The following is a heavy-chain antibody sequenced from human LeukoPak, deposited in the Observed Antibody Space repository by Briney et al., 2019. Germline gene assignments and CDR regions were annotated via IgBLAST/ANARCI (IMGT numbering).Heavy chain of an antibody. CDR2: ISGSGGST. CDR3: AKDPAPGVAGT. CDR1: GFTFSSYA. Sequence: GGSLRLSCAASGFTFSSYAMSWVRQAPGKGLEWVSAISGSGGSTYYADSVKGRFTISRDNSKNMLYLRMNSLRAEDTAVYYCAKDPAPGVAGTWGQGTLVTVSS. D-gene: IGHD6-19*01. V-gene: IGHV3-23*01. J-gene: IGHJ4*02.